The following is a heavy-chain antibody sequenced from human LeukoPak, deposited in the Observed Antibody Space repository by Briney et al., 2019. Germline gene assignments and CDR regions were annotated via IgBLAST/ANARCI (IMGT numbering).Heavy chain of an antibody. CDR1: GGTFSSYA. CDR3: ARARYYYGSGSYYTFDY. CDR2: IIPIFGTA. D-gene: IGHD3-10*01. V-gene: IGHV1-69*13. J-gene: IGHJ4*02. Sequence: SVKVSCKASGGTFSSYAISWVRQAPGQGLEWMGGIIPIFGTANYAQKFQGRVTITADESTSTAYMELSSLRSEDTAVYYCARARYYYGSGSYYTFDYWGQGTLVTVSS.